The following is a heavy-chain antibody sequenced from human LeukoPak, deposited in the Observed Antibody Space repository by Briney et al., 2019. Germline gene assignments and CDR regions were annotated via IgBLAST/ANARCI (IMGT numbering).Heavy chain of an antibody. CDR2: IRYDGSNK. Sequence: AGGSLRLSCAASGFTFSSYGMHWVRQAPGKGLEWVAFIRYDGSNKYYADSVKGRFTISRDNSKNTLYLQMNSLGAEDTALYYCAKDTIVVVPAAILDYWGQGTLVTVSS. V-gene: IGHV3-30*02. CDR3: AKDTIVVVPAAILDY. J-gene: IGHJ4*02. D-gene: IGHD2-2*02. CDR1: GFTFSSYG.